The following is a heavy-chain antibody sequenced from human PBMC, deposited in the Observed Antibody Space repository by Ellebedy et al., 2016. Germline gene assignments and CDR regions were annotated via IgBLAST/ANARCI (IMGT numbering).Heavy chain of an antibody. V-gene: IGHV3-11*06. J-gene: IGHJ4*02. Sequence: SLKISXAASGFSFNDYYMTWIRQAPGKGLEWVSYISPSSSYTNYAYSVKGRFTISRDNAKNSLFLQMNNLGADDTAVYYCARGGAVTGTNPFDYWGQGTLVTVSS. CDR3: ARGGAVTGTNPFDY. CDR1: GFSFNDYY. D-gene: IGHD6-19*01. CDR2: ISPSSSYT.